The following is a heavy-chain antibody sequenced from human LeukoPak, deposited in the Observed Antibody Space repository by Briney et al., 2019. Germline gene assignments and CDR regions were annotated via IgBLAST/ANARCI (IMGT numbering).Heavy chain of an antibody. V-gene: IGHV1-2*06. CDR1: GYTFTGYY. Sequence: ASVKVSCKASGYTFTGYYMHWVRQAPGQGLEWMGRINPNSGGTNYAQKFQGRVTMTRDTSISTAYMELSRLRSDDTAVCYCARDWEGRFYYMDVWGKGTTVTVSS. CDR3: ARDWEGRFYYMDV. CDR2: INPNSGGT. J-gene: IGHJ6*03. D-gene: IGHD1-26*01.